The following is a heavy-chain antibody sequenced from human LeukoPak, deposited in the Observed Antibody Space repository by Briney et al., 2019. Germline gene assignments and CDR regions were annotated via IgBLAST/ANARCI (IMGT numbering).Heavy chain of an antibody. J-gene: IGHJ4*02. Sequence: PSETLSLTCTVSGDSISGNYWTWIRQPPGKGGEWMGLIYYSGSTNYNASLRSRVIISVDTSKNQFSLKLSSVTAADTAMYYCARLGDGDNLRYFDYWGQGTLVTVSS. CDR2: IYYSGST. D-gene: IGHD5-24*01. CDR3: ARLGDGDNLRYFDY. CDR1: GDSISGNY. V-gene: IGHV4-59*08.